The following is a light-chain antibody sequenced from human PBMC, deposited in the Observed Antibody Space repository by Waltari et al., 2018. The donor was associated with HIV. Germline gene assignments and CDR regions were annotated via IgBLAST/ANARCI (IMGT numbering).Light chain of an antibody. Sequence: QSALTQPASVSGSPGQSITISCTGTSSDGGDYKFVSCYQQHPARAPKLIIYEVIRRPSGVSTRVSGSKSGNTASLTISGLQAEDEADYSCGSYTNTTTSVVFGGGTKLTVL. J-gene: IGLJ2*01. CDR2: EVI. CDR1: SSDGGDYKF. CDR3: GSYTNTTTSVV. V-gene: IGLV2-14*01.